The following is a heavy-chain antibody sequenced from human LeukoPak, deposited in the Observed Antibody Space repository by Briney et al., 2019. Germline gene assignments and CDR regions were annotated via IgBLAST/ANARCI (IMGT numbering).Heavy chain of an antibody. D-gene: IGHD3-16*01. V-gene: IGHV3-21*01. CDR3: ARGPRSLGESPLGDP. CDR1: GFTFSTYS. CDR2: ISSSTSYI. J-gene: IGHJ5*02. Sequence: PGGSLRLSCAASGFTFSTYSMNWVRQAPGKGLEWVSSISSSTSYIYYANSVKGRFTISRDNAKNSLYLQMNSLRAEDTAVYYCARGPRSLGESPLGDPWGQGTLVTVSS.